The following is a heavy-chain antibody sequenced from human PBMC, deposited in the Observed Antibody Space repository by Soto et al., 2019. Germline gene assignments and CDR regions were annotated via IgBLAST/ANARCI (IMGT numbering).Heavy chain of an antibody. CDR3: ARDRGYSNWYDP. CDR2: IYYSGST. D-gene: IGHD5-18*01. Sequence: QVQLQESGPGLVRPSETLSLTCTVSGGSISNYYWSWIRQPPGRALEWIGYIYYSGSTNYNPSLRSRISISVDTSKNQLSLKLTSVTAADTAVYYCARDRGYSNWYDPWGQGTLVTVSS. V-gene: IGHV4-59*01. CDR1: GGSISNYY. J-gene: IGHJ5*02.